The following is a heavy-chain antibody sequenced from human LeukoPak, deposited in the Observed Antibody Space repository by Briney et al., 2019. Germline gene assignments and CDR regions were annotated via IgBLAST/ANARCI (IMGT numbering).Heavy chain of an antibody. J-gene: IGHJ3*02. CDR1: GFTFSSYA. CDR2: ISGSGGST. Sequence: PGGSLRLSCAASGFTFSSYAMSWVRQAPGKGLEWVSSISGSGGSTYYADSVKGRFTIPRDNSKNTLYLQMNSLRAEDTAVYNCAKDQALYDYVWGSYTADAFDIWGQGTMVTVSS. D-gene: IGHD3-16*01. CDR3: AKDQALYDYVWGSYTADAFDI. V-gene: IGHV3-23*01.